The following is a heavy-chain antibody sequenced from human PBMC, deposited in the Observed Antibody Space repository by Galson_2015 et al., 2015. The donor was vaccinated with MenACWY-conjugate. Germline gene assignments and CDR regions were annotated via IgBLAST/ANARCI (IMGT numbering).Heavy chain of an antibody. CDR3: ASWGYGDYDV. CDR1: GGSISSSSYY. Sequence: SETLSLTCTVSGGSISSSSYYWGWIRQPPGKGLEWIGSIYYSGSTYYNPSLKSRVTISVDTSKNQFSLKLSSVTAADTAVYYCASWGYGDYDVWGKGTTVTVSS. J-gene: IGHJ6*04. V-gene: IGHV4-39*07. D-gene: IGHD4-17*01. CDR2: IYYSGST.